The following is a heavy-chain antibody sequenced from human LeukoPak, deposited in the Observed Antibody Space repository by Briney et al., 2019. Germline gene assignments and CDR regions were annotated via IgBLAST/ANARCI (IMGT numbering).Heavy chain of an antibody. D-gene: IGHD2-15*01. CDR1: GGSISSYY. V-gene: IGHV4-59*08. J-gene: IGHJ5*02. Sequence: SETLSLTCTVSGGSISSYYWSWIRQPPGKGLEWIGYIYYSGSTNYNPSLKSRVTISVDTSKNQFSLKLSSVTAADTAVYYCARLAVVVAGNWFDPWGQGTLVTVSS. CDR3: ARLAVVVAGNWFDP. CDR2: IYYSGST.